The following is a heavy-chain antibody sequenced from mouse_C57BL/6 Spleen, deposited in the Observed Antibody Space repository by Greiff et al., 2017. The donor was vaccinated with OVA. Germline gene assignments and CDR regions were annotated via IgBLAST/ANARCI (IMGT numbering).Heavy chain of an antibody. CDR2: IDPETGGT. D-gene: IGHD1-2*01. CDR3: TRDWYGYYFDY. V-gene: IGHV1-15*01. CDR1: GYTFTDYE. J-gene: IGHJ2*01. Sequence: QVQLQQSGAELVRPGASVTLSCKASGYTFTDYEMHWVKQTPVHGLEWIGAIDPETGGTDYNQKFTGKAILTADKSASTAYMELRSLTSEDSAVYYCTRDWYGYYFDYWGQGTTLTVSS.